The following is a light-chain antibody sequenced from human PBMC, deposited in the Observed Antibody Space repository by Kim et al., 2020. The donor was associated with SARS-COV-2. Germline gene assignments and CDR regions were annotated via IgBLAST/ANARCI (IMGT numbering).Light chain of an antibody. J-gene: IGKJ1*01. V-gene: IGKV3-15*01. Sequence: VTPGELVTLDCRTSPSVSRNLAWYQQKPGQPPRLLIYGASTRATDTPARFSGSGSGTEFTLTINSLQSEDFALYYCQQYSDWLRTFGQGTKVDIK. CDR1: PSVSRN. CDR3: QQYSDWLRT. CDR2: GAS.